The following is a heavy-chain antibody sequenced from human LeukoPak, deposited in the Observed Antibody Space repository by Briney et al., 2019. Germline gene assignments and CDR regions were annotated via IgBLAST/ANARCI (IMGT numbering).Heavy chain of an antibody. D-gene: IGHD6-13*01. J-gene: IGHJ4*02. V-gene: IGHV2-5*02. Sequence: SGPTLVQPTQTLTLTCTFSGFSLTTSRVAVGWIRQPPGKALEWLALIYWDDDKRYSPSLKSRLSITRDISKNQVVLTMTNVDPVDTATYFCAHSRGEDSGSWYYDYWGQGTLVTVSS. CDR3: AHSRGEDSGSWYYDY. CDR1: GFSLTTSRVA. CDR2: IYWDDDK.